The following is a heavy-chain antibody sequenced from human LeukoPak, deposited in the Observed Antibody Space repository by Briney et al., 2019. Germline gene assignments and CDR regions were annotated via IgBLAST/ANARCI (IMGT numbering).Heavy chain of an antibody. CDR1: GGSISSSSYY. CDR3: ARTYRSPRLNWFDP. D-gene: IGHD3-16*02. Sequence: SETLSLTCTVSGGSISSSSYYWGWIRQPPGKGLEWIGSIYYTGSSYYNPSLKSRVTISVDTSKNQFSLKMRSVTAADTATYYCARTYRSPRLNWFDPWGQGTLVTVSS. CDR2: IYYTGSS. J-gene: IGHJ5*02. V-gene: IGHV4-39*07.